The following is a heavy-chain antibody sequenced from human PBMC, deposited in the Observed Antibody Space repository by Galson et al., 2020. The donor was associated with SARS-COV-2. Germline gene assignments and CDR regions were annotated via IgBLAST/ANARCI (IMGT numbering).Heavy chain of an antibody. Sequence: GGSLRLSCKGSGYSFTSYWIGWVRQMPGKGLEWMGIIYPGDSDTRYSTSFQGQVTISADKSISTAYLQWSSLKASDTAMYYCASAGYFDWVTFDYWGQGTLVTVSS. CDR2: IYPGDSDT. CDR1: GYSFTSYW. V-gene: IGHV5-51*01. CDR3: ASAGYFDWVTFDY. J-gene: IGHJ4*02. D-gene: IGHD3-9*01.